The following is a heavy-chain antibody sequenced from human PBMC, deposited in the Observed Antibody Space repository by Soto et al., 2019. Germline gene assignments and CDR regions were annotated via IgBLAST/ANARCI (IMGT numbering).Heavy chain of an antibody. J-gene: IGHJ4*02. D-gene: IGHD6-13*01. CDR1: GYSFTSYW. Sequence: GESLKISCKGSGYSFTSYWIGWVRQMPGKGLEWMGIIYPGDSDTRYSPSFQGQVTISADKSISTAYLQWSSLKASDTAMYYCARPAHSGIAAAGIDYWGQGTLVTVSS. CDR2: IYPGDSDT. V-gene: IGHV5-51*01. CDR3: ARPAHSGIAAAGIDY.